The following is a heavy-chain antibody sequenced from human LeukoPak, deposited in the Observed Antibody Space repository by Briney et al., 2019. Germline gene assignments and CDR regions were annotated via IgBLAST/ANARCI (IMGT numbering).Heavy chain of an antibody. Sequence: GGSLRLSCVASGFSFSSYWMTWGRQAPGKGLEWVAIIKQDGGDKYYVDSVKGRFTISRDNAKNSAYLQMSSLRAEDTAVYYCASLLFYFDYWGQGTLVTVSA. CDR2: IKQDGGDK. J-gene: IGHJ4*02. D-gene: IGHD2/OR15-2a*01. V-gene: IGHV3-7*05. CDR3: ASLLFYFDY. CDR1: GFSFSSYW.